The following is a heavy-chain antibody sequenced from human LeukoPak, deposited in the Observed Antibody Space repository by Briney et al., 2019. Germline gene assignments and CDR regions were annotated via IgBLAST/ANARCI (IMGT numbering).Heavy chain of an antibody. D-gene: IGHD3-22*01. CDR1: GYTFTSYG. V-gene: IGHV1-18*01. CDR3: ARDGTPITMIVDGAYYYYGMDV. J-gene: IGHJ6*02. CDR2: ISAYNGNT. Sequence: GASVKVSCKASGYTFTSYGISWVRQAPGQGLEWMGWISAYNGNTNYAQKLQGRVTMTTDTSTSTAYMELRSLRSDDTAVYYCARDGTPITMIVDGAYYYYGMDVWGQGTAVTVSS.